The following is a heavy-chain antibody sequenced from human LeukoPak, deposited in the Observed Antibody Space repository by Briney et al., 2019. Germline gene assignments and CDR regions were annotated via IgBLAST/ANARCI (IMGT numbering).Heavy chain of an antibody. V-gene: IGHV6-1*01. J-gene: IGHJ4*02. Sequence: SQTLSLTCAISGDSVSSSTDAWTWIRQSPSRGLEWLGRTYYRSKWYNDYAVSVESRITINPDTSKNQFSLQLNSVTPEDTDVYYCARGANRVFDYWGQGTLVTVSS. D-gene: IGHD1-14*01. CDR3: ARGANRVFDY. CDR1: GDSVSSSTDA. CDR2: TYYRSKWYN.